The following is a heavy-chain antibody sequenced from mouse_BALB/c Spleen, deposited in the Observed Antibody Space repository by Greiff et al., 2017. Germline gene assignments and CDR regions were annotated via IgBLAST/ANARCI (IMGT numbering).Heavy chain of an antibody. J-gene: IGHJ2*01. D-gene: IGHD1-1*01. CDR3: ARALLLRGYFDY. V-gene: IGHV5-4*02. CDR2: ISDGGSYT. CDR1: GFTFSDYY. Sequence: EVQRVESGGGLVKPGGSLKLSCAASGFTFSDYYMYWVRQTPEKRLEWVATISDGGSYTYYPDSVKGRFTISRDNAKNNLYLQMSSLKSEDTAMYYCARALLLRGYFDYWGQGTTLTVSS.